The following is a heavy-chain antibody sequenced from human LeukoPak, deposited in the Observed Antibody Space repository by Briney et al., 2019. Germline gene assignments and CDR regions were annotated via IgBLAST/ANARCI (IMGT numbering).Heavy chain of an antibody. V-gene: IGHV3-21*01. CDR2: ISSSSSYI. CDR1: GFTFSSYS. CDR3: ARDYYDSSGYPEYFQH. Sequence: GGSLRLSCAASGFTFSSYSMNWVRQAPGKGLEWVSSISSSSSYIYYADSVKGRFTISRDNAKNSLYLQMNSLRAEDTAVYYCARDYYDSSGYPEYFQHWGQGTLVTVSS. J-gene: IGHJ1*01. D-gene: IGHD3-22*01.